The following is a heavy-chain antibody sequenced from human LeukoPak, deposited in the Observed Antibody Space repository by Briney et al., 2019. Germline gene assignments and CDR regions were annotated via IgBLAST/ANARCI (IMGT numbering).Heavy chain of an antibody. CDR3: ARADSVPAGDYHYWYMDV. J-gene: IGHJ6*03. V-gene: IGHV1-2*02. CDR1: GFTLTGYY. CDR2: IKPNSGDT. Sequence: ASVKVSCKASGFTLTGYYMHWLRQDPRQGLQWMGWIKPNSGDTDYAQKFQGRVTMTRDTSISTDYMELSSLRSDDTAVYYCARADSVPAGDYHYWYMDVWGKGTTVTVSS. D-gene: IGHD2-2*01.